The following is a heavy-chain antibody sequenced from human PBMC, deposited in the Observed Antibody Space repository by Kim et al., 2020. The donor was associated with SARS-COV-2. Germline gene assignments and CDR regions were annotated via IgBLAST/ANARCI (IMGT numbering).Heavy chain of an antibody. CDR1: GFTFSNSA. CDR3: AAGTTVGKFDS. CDR2: IVVGSGNT. J-gene: IGHJ4*02. D-gene: IGHD4-17*01. Sequence: SVKVSCKASGFTFSNSAVQWVRQARGQRLEWIGWIVVGSGNTRYTQKFQERVTVTRDMSTNTAYMELRSLRSEDTAVYYCAAGTTVGKFDSWGQGTLVTVSS. V-gene: IGHV1-58*01.